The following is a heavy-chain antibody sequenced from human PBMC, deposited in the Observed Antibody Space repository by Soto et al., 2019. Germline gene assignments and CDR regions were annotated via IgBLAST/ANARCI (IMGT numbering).Heavy chain of an antibody. CDR2: INHSGST. CDR1: GGSFSGYY. D-gene: IGHD6-6*01. CDR3: ARDEYSSSGGASAFDY. J-gene: IGHJ4*02. Sequence: PSETLSLTCAVYGGSFSGYYWSWIRQPPGKGLEWIGEINHSGSTNYNPSLKSRVTISVDTSKNQFSLKLSSVTAADTAVYYCARDEYSSSGGASAFDYWGQGTLVTVSS. V-gene: IGHV4-34*01.